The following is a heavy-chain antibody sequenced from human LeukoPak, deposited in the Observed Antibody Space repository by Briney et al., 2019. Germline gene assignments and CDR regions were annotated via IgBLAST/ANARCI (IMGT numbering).Heavy chain of an antibody. CDR2: IYHSGST. V-gene: IGHV4-30-2*01. Sequence: SETLSLTCAVSGGSISSGGSSWSWIRQPPGKGLEWIGYIYHSGSTYYNPSLKSRVTISVDRSKNQFSLKLSSVTAADTAVYYCARASATYYDFWSGYSPDPYYYGMDVWGQGTTVTVS. CDR3: ARASATYYDFWSGYSPDPYYYGMDV. J-gene: IGHJ6*02. CDR1: GGSISSGGSS. D-gene: IGHD3-3*01.